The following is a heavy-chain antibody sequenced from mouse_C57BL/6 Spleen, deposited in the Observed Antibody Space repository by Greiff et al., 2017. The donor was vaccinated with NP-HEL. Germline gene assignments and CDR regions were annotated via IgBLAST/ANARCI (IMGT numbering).Heavy chain of an antibody. CDR1: GFTFSDYG. D-gene: IGHD4-1*01. Sequence: EVQVVESGGGLVKPGGSLKLSCAASGFTFSDYGMHWVRQAPEKGLEWVAYISSGSSTIYYADTVKGRFTISRDNAKNTLCLQMTSLRSEDTAMYYCARSWDGPMDYWGQGTSVTVSS. CDR3: ARSWDGPMDY. V-gene: IGHV5-17*01. CDR2: ISSGSSTI. J-gene: IGHJ4*01.